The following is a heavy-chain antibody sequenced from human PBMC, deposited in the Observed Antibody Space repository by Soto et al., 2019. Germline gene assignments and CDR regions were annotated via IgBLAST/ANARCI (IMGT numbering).Heavy chain of an antibody. J-gene: IGHJ5*02. CDR2: IYYSGST. CDR1: GGSISSSSYY. Sequence: PSETLSLTCTVSGGSISSSSYYWGWIRQPPGKGLEWIGSIYYSGSTYYNPSLKSRVTISVDTSKNQFSLKLSSVTAADTAVYYCAGAYSIAAAEPFDPWGQRTLVTVSS. D-gene: IGHD6-13*01. CDR3: AGAYSIAAAEPFDP. V-gene: IGHV4-39*01.